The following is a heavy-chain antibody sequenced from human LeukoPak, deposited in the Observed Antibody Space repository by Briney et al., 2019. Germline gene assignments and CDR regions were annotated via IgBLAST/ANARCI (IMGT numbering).Heavy chain of an antibody. CDR2: ISSDGTNK. CDR1: GFTFSHYG. Sequence: GGSLRLSCAASGFTFSHYGMYWVRQAPGKGLEWVAVISSDGTNKYYADSVKGRFTISRDNSKNTLYLQMNSLRAEDTAVYYCAKDPIAVAGNNYYRMDVWGQGTTVSVSS. J-gene: IGHJ6*02. CDR3: AKDPIAVAGNNYYRMDV. V-gene: IGHV3-30*18. D-gene: IGHD6-19*01.